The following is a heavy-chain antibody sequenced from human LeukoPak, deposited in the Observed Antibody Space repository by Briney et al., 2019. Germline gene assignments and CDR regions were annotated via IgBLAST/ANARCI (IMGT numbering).Heavy chain of an antibody. CDR3: AKPARGSGSYPTFDY. J-gene: IGHJ4*02. D-gene: IGHD3-10*01. CDR1: GFPFSSYA. V-gene: IGHV3-23*01. Sequence: GGSLRLSCAASGFPFSSYAMSWVRQAPGKGLERVSAISGSGGSTYYADSVKGRFTISRDNSKNTLYLQMNSLRAEDTAVYYCAKPARGSGSYPTFDYWGQGTLVTVSS. CDR2: ISGSGGST.